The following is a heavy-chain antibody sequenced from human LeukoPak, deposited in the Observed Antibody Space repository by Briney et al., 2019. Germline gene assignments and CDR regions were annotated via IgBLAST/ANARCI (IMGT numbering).Heavy chain of an antibody. CDR2: IIPIFGTA. CDR3: ARSGYRDAFDI. D-gene: IGHD3-22*01. V-gene: IGHV1-69*05. CDR1: GGTFSSYA. Sequence: EASVKVSCKASGGTFSSYAISWVRQAPGQGLEWMGGIIPIFGTANYAQKFQGRVTITTDESTSTAYMELSSLRSEDTAVYYCARSGYRDAFDIWGQGTMVTVSS. J-gene: IGHJ3*02.